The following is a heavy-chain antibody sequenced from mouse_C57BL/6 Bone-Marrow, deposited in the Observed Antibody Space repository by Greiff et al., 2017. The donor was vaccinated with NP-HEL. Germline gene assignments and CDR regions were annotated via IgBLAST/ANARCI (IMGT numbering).Heavy chain of an antibody. CDR3: ARQGGLFGAY. D-gene: IGHD1-1*01. J-gene: IGHJ3*01. CDR1: GFTFSSYG. CDR2: ISSGGSYT. Sequence: EVQLVESGGDLVKPGGSLKLSCAASGFTFSSYGMSWVRQTPDKRLEWVATISSGGSYTYYPDSVKGRFTLSRDNAKNTLYLQRSSLKAEDTAMYYCARQGGLFGAYWGQGTLVTVSA. V-gene: IGHV5-6*01.